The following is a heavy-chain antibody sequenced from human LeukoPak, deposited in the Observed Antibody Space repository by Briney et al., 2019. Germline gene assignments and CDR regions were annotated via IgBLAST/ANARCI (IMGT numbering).Heavy chain of an antibody. V-gene: IGHV4-34*01. CDR1: GESFNVYF. CDR3: ARGYVGYLDY. D-gene: IGHD1-26*01. Sequence: SETLSLTCTVYGESFNVYFWSWIRQPPGKGLEWIGEINHIGRTNSDPSVKSRVTMSIDTSKNQFSLKLTSVSAADTAVYYCARGYVGYLDYWGQGTLVTVSS. J-gene: IGHJ4*02. CDR2: INHIGRT.